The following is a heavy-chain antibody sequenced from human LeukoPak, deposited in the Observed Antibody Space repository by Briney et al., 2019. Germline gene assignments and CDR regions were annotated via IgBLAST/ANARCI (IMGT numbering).Heavy chain of an antibody. J-gene: IGHJ6*02. D-gene: IGHD1-26*01. V-gene: IGHV3-33*01. Sequence: GGSLRLSCAASGFTFSSYGMHWVRQAPGKGLEWVAVIWYDGSNKYYADSVKGRFTISRDNSKNTLYLQMNSLRADDTAVYYCASRPYSGTYGNFYYGMDVWGRGTTVTVSS. CDR3: ASRPYSGTYGNFYYGMDV. CDR2: IWYDGSNK. CDR1: GFTFSSYG.